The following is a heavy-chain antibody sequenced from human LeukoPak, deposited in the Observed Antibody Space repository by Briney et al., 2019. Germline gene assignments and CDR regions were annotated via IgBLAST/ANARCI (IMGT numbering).Heavy chain of an antibody. CDR3: AKDSRLWSAEYYFDY. Sequence: PGGSLRLSCAASGFTFDDYAMHWVRQAPGKGLEWVSGISWKSGSIGYADSVKGRFTISRDNAKNSLYLQMNSLRAEDTALYYCAKDSRLWSAEYYFDYWGQGTLVTVSS. D-gene: IGHD4/OR15-4a*01. CDR2: ISWKSGSI. V-gene: IGHV3-9*01. CDR1: GFTFDDYA. J-gene: IGHJ4*02.